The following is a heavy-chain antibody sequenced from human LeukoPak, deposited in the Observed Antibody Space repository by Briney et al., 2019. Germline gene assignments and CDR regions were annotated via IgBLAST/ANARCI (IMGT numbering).Heavy chain of an antibody. J-gene: IGHJ4*02. Sequence: GGSLRLSCAASGFTFSSYAMSWVRQAPGKGLEWVSAISGGGDSTYYAASVKGRFTFSRDNSKTTLYLQMNSLRAEDTAVYYCAKDRGWWELHFDYWGQGTLVTVSS. CDR1: GFTFSSYA. D-gene: IGHD1-26*01. CDR2: ISGGGDST. V-gene: IGHV3-23*01. CDR3: AKDRGWWELHFDY.